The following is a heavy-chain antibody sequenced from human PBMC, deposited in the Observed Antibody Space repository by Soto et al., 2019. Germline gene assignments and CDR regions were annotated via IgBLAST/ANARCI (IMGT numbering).Heavy chain of an antibody. J-gene: IGHJ4*02. Sequence: GGSLRLSCAASGFTFSSYAMSWVRQAPGKGLEWVANIHGDGGKIYYVDSVKGRFTISRDNAKRSLYLQMNSLRAEDTAVYYCASDRFRGTYYLRGVTYFFEEWGQGAPVTVSS. CDR2: IHGDGGKI. CDR1: GFTFSSYA. V-gene: IGHV3-7*01. D-gene: IGHD1-26*01. CDR3: ASDRFRGTYYLRGVTYFFEE.